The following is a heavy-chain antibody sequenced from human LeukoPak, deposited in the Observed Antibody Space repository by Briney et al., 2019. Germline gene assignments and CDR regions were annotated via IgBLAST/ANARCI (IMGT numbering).Heavy chain of an antibody. CDR3: ARFRLRLGELSFSDAFDI. CDR1: GFTFSSYA. Sequence: GGSLRLSCAASGFTFSSYAMSWVRQAPGKGLEWVAVISYDGSNKYYADSVKGRFTISRDNSKNTLYLQMNSLRAEDTAVYYCARFRLRLGELSFSDAFDIWGQGTMVTVSS. J-gene: IGHJ3*02. D-gene: IGHD3-16*02. V-gene: IGHV3-30-3*01. CDR2: ISYDGSNK.